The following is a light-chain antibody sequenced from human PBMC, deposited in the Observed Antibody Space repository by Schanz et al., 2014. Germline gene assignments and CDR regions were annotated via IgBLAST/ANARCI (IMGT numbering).Light chain of an antibody. CDR1: SSNIGSNY. Sequence: QSVLTQPPSVSAAPGQKVTISCSGSSSNIGSNYVSWYQQIPGAAPKLLIYDNDKRPSGIPDRFSGSKSGTSATLGITGLQTEDEADYYCSTWASGLSAGRVFGGGTKLTVL. CDR3: STWASGLSAGRV. V-gene: IGLV1-51*01. J-gene: IGLJ3*02. CDR2: DND.